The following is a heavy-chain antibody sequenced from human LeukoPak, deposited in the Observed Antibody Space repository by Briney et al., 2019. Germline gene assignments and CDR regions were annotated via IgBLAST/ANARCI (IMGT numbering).Heavy chain of an antibody. CDR1: GHSFTSYW. J-gene: IGHJ4*02. CDR3: ARHPGLATGTRSYFDY. V-gene: IGHV5-51*01. CDR2: IYPGDSDT. D-gene: IGHD1-1*01. Sequence: GESLKISCKGSGHSFTSYWIGWVRQMPGKGLEWMGIIYPGDSDTRYSPSFQGQVTISADKSISTAYLQWSSLKASDTAMYYCARHPGLATGTRSYFDYWGQGTLVTVSS.